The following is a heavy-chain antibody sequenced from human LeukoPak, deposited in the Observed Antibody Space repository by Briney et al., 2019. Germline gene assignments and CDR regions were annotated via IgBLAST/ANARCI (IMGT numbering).Heavy chain of an antibody. CDR3: AKGTVTTVTHLDY. J-gene: IGHJ4*02. D-gene: IGHD4-17*01. CDR1: GFTFSSYA. Sequence: PGGSLRLSCAASGFTFSSYAMSWVRQAPGKGLEWVSAISGSGGSTYYADSVKGRFTISRDNSKNTLCLQMNSLRAEDTAVFYCAKGTVTTVTHLDYWGQGTLVTVSS. CDR2: ISGSGGST. V-gene: IGHV3-23*01.